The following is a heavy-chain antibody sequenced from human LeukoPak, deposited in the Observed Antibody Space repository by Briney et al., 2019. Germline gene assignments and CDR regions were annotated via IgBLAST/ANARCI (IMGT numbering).Heavy chain of an antibody. J-gene: IGHJ6*03. CDR2: ISYDGSNK. D-gene: IGHD3-9*01. CDR1: GFTFSRYA. V-gene: IGHV3-30*04. Sequence: GRSLRLSCAASGFTFSRYAMHWVRQAPGKGLEGVAVISYDGSNKYYADSVKGGFTISRDTSKNTLYLQMNSLRAEDKAEYYCARDRAYYDILTGYYPHYYYYYYMDVWGKGTTVTVSS. CDR3: ARDRAYYDILTGYYPHYYYYYYMDV.